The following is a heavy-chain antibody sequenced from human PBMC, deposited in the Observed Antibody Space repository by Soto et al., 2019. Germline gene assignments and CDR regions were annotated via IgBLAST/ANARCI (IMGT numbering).Heavy chain of an antibody. CDR1: GDTFSSYA. D-gene: IGHD3-22*01. CDR3: AKSTYYYDSSGYPRADAFDI. CDR2: IIPIFGTA. J-gene: IGHJ3*02. Sequence: QVQLVQSGAEVKMPGSSVTVSCKASGDTFSSYAISWVRQAPGQGLECMGGIIPIFGTANYAQKFQGRVTTTAEESTRTAYMGLSSLRSEGTAVYYCAKSTYYYDSSGYPRADAFDIWGQGTMVTVSS. V-gene: IGHV1-69*12.